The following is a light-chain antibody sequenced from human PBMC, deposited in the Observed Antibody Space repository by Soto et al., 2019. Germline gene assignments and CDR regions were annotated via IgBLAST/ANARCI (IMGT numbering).Light chain of an antibody. CDR3: QQRSKWRT. J-gene: IGKJ1*01. V-gene: IGKV3-11*01. CDR2: GAS. CDR1: QSVSSN. Sequence: EIVMAQYPATLSVSPGERATLSCRASQSVSSNLAWYQQKPGQAPRLLIYGASTRATGIPARFSGSGFGTDFTLTISSLEPEDFAVYYCQQRSKWRTFGQGTKVDIK.